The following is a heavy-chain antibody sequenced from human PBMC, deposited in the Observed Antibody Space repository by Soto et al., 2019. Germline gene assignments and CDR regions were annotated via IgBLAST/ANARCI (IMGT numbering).Heavy chain of an antibody. CDR1: GYTFTSYY. D-gene: IGHD6-6*01. Sequence: QVQLVQSGAEVKKPGASVKVSCKASGYTFTSYYMHWVRQAPGQWLEWMGIINPSGGSTSYAQKFQGRVTMTRDTATSTVYRDLSSLRSEDTAVYYCARDRGSSPWSDAFDIWGQGTMVTVSS. J-gene: IGHJ3*02. CDR3: ARDRGSSPWSDAFDI. CDR2: INPSGGST. V-gene: IGHV1-46*01.